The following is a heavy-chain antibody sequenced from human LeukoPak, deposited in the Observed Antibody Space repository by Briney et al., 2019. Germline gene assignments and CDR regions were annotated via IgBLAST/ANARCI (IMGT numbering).Heavy chain of an antibody. J-gene: IGHJ2*01. Sequence: SETLSLTCTVSGGSVSSGSYNWSWIRQPPGKGLEWIGYIYYHGGTNYNPPLKSRVTISVDTSKNQFSLKLTSVTAADTAVYYCARRVGTRDWYFDLWGRGTLVTVSS. CDR1: GGSVSSGSYN. CDR2: IYYHGGT. V-gene: IGHV4-61*01. CDR3: ARRVGTRDWYFDL. D-gene: IGHD1-14*01.